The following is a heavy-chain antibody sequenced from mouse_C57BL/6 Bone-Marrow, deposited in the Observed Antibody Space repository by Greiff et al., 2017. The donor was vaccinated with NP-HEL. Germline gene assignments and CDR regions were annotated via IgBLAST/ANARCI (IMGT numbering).Heavy chain of an antibody. V-gene: IGHV1-81*01. Sequence: QVQLQQSGAELARPGASVKLSCKASGYTFTSYGISWVKQRTGKGLEWIGEIYPRSGNSYYNEKFKGKATLTADKSSSTAYMELRSLTSEDSAVYFCARWYDGLYYFDYWGQGTTLTVSS. CDR3: ARWYDGLYYFDY. CDR1: GYTFTSYG. J-gene: IGHJ2*01. D-gene: IGHD2-14*01. CDR2: IYPRSGNS.